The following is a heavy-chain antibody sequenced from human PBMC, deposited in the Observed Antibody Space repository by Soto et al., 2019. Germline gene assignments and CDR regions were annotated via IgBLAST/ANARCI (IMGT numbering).Heavy chain of an antibody. D-gene: IGHD3-16*01. CDR2: IRSDGTAT. V-gene: IGHV3-74*01. Sequence: EMQLVESGGGLVQPGGSLRLSCVASGFTFSNYWMHWVRQDPGMGLVWVSSIRSDGTATQYADSVNGRFTVSRDNTKNTLYLQMTSLRAEDTALYYCAKDLSWGQCDYWGQRTLVTVSS. J-gene: IGHJ4*02. CDR1: GFTFSNYW. CDR3: AKDLSWGQCDY.